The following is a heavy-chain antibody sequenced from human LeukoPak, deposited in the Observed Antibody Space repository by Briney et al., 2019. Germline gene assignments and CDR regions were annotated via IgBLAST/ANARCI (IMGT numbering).Heavy chain of an antibody. CDR1: GGSISSYY. CDR2: IYYSGST. V-gene: IGHV4-59*01. CDR3: ARARTSASYYYYYMDV. Sequence: PSETLSLTCTVSGGSISSYYWSWIRQPPGKGLEWIGYIYYSGSTNYNPSLKSRVTISVDTSKNQFSLKLSSVTAADTAVYYCARARTSASYYYYYMDVWGKGTTVTISS. J-gene: IGHJ6*03. D-gene: IGHD2-2*01.